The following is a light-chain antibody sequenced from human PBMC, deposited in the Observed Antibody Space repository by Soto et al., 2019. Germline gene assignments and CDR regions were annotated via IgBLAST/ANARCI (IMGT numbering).Light chain of an antibody. J-gene: IGKJ3*01. CDR3: QQTSSTPT. V-gene: IGKV1-39*01. Sequence: TGRASQSIRSYLNWYQQKPGKAPKLLIYAASSLQTGVSSRFSGSGSGTDFTLTISNLLPEQLSTYYCQQTSSTPTFGAGTKVDIK. CDR1: QSIRSY. CDR2: AAS.